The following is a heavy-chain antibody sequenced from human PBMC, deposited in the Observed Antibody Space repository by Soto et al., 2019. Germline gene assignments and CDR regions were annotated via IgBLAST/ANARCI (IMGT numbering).Heavy chain of an antibody. CDR2: IIPMLDIV. Sequence: XSVKVSCNASGGALINFVIIWGRQAPGQGLEWVGGIIPMLDIVHYAQKFQGRVAITADESTSTAYMELSSLSSEDTAVYYCATEGGQGWFDPWGQGSLVTVSS. CDR1: GGALINFV. J-gene: IGHJ5*02. D-gene: IGHD2-15*01. CDR3: ATEGGQGWFDP. V-gene: IGHV1-69*01.